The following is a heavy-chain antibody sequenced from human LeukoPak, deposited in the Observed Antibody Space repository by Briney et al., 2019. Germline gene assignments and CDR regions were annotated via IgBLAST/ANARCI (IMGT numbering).Heavy chain of an antibody. D-gene: IGHD1-14*01. J-gene: IGHJ4*02. V-gene: IGHV4-38-2*02. CDR2: MYHTGST. Sequence: SETLSLTCTVSGYSMSSGYYRGWIRQPPERGLEWIGSMYHTGSTYYNPSLKSRVTISVDTYKNQFYLKLSSVTAADTAVYYCAREPPHGTSDYWGQGTLVTVSS. CDR3: AREPPHGTSDY. CDR1: GYSMSSGYY.